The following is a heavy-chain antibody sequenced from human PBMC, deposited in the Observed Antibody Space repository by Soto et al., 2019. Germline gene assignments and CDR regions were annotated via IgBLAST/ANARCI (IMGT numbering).Heavy chain of an antibody. V-gene: IGHV4-59*01. CDR1: GGSISSYY. CDR2: IYYSGST. J-gene: IGHJ5*02. D-gene: IGHD6-6*01. Sequence: SETLSLTCTVSGGSISSYYWSWIRQPPGKGLEWIGYIYYSGSTNYNPSLKSRVTISVDTSKNQFSLKLSSVTAADTAVYYCARVKRTYSSSNWFDPWGQGTLVTVSS. CDR3: ARVKRTYSSSNWFDP.